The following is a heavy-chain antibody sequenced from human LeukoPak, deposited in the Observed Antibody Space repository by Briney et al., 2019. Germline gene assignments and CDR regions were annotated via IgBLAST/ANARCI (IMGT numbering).Heavy chain of an antibody. CDR2: MYHSGST. CDR3: ARQRSCHSTSCYFDY. J-gene: IGHJ4*02. V-gene: IGHV4-38-2*01. Sequence: PSETLSLTCAVSGYSISSGYYWAWIRQPPGKGLEWIGSMYHSGSTYDSPSLKSRVTMSVDTSKNQFSLKLTSVTAADTAVYYCARQRSCHSTSCYFDYWGQGTLVTVSS. CDR1: GYSISSGYY. D-gene: IGHD2-2*01.